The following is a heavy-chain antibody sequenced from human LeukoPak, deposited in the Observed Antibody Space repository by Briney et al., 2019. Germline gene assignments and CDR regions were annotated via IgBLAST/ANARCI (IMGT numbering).Heavy chain of an antibody. CDR1: GFTFSTYG. Sequence: GGSLRLSRAASGFTFSTYGMHWVRQAPGKGLEWVAVIWYDGSNKYYADSVKGRFTISRDNSKNTLYLQMNSLRAEDTAVYYCAKAVTLVRTDAFDIWGQGTMVTVSS. J-gene: IGHJ3*02. V-gene: IGHV3-33*06. CDR2: IWYDGSNK. CDR3: AKAVTLVRTDAFDI. D-gene: IGHD3-10*01.